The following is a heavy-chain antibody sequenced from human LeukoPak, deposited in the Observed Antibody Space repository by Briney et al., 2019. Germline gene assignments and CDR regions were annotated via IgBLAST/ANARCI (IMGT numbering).Heavy chain of an antibody. Sequence: PSETLSLTCTVSGGSIFSYYWSWIRQPPGKGLEWMGYICYSGSTNYNPSLKSRVTISVDTSKNQFSLRVSSVTAADTAVYYCARHLNNCGDDCYIFDYWGQGTLVTVSS. D-gene: IGHD2-21*01. J-gene: IGHJ4*02. CDR3: ARHLNNCGDDCYIFDY. CDR1: GGSIFSYY. V-gene: IGHV4-59*08. CDR2: ICYSGST.